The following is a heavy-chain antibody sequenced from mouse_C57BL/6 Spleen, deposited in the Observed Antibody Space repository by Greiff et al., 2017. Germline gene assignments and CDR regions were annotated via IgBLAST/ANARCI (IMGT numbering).Heavy chain of an antibody. V-gene: IGHV5-9-1*02. CDR2: ISSGGDYI. CDR1: GFTFSSYA. J-gene: IGHJ4*01. D-gene: IGHD2-4*01. Sequence: EVQGVESGEGLVKPGGSLKLSCAASGFTFSSYAMSWVRQTPEKRLEWVAYISSGGDYIYYADTVKGRFTISRDNARNTLYLQMSSLKSEDTAMYYCTREDDYPYAMDYWGQGTSVTVSS. CDR3: TREDDYPYAMDY.